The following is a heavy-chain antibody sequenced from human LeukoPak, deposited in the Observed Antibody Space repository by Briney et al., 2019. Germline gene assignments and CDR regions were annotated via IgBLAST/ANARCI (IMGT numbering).Heavy chain of an antibody. CDR2: ISYDGSNK. J-gene: IGHJ5*01. CDR1: GFTFSSYA. D-gene: IGHD1-26*01. V-gene: IGHV3-30-3*01. Sequence: GGSLRLSCAASGFTFSSYAMHWVRQAPGKGLEGVAVISYDGSNKYYADSVKARFTISRDNSKNPLYLQMNSLGAEDTALFYCVRDWDHFDFDSWGQGTLVTVSS. CDR3: VRDWDHFDFDS.